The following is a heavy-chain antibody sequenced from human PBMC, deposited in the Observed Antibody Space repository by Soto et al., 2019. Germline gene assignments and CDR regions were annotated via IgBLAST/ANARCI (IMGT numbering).Heavy chain of an antibody. V-gene: IGHV4-34*01. CDR3: AKAISGYNAPLDH. J-gene: IGHJ4*02. CDR1: GGSFSGYY. Sequence: PSETLSLTCAVYGGSFSGYYWTWIRQPPGTGLEWIGEINHSGSTNYNPSLKSRVTISVDNSKNTLYVQMNSLGAEDTAVYYCAKAISGYNAPLDHWGQGTRVTVSS. D-gene: IGHD5-12*01. CDR2: INHSGST.